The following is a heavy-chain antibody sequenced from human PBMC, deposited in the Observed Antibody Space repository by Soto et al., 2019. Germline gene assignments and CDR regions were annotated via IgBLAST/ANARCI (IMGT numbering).Heavy chain of an antibody. CDR3: ATDTQQLDYFDY. V-gene: IGHV1-24*01. CDR1: GYTLTELS. Sequence: ASVKVSCKVSGYTLTELSMHWVRQAPGKGLEWMGGFDPEDGETIYAQKFQGRVTMTEDTSTDTAYMELSSLRSEDTAVYYCATDTQQLDYFDYWGQGTLVTVSS. CDR2: FDPEDGET. D-gene: IGHD6-13*01. J-gene: IGHJ4*02.